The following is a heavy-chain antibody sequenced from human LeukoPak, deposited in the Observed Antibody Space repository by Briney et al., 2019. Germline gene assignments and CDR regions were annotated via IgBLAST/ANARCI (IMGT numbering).Heavy chain of an antibody. J-gene: IGHJ4*02. V-gene: IGHV3-48*01. Sequence: GGSLRLSCAASGFTFSTYGMPWVRQAPGKGLEWVSYISSSSSTKYYAPSMKGRFTISRDNAKNSLHLQMNSLRAEDTAVYYCARMPFRGDYNLGYFDSWGQGTLVTVSS. CDR2: ISSSSSTK. D-gene: IGHD5-24*01. CDR3: ARMPFRGDYNLGYFDS. CDR1: GFTFSTYG.